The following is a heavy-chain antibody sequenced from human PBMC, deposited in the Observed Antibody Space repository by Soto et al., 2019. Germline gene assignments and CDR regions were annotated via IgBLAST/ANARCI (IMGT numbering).Heavy chain of an antibody. V-gene: IGHV1-18*04. CDR1: GYTFTSYG. J-gene: IGHJ4*02. CDR3: ARAYYYDSSGYYAGNDY. Sequence: ASVKVSCKASGYTFTSYGISWVRQAPGQGLEWMGWISAYNGNTNYAQKLQGRVTMTTDTSTSTAYMELRSLRSDDTAVYYCARAYYYDSSGYYAGNDYWGQGPLVTVSS. D-gene: IGHD3-22*01. CDR2: ISAYNGNT.